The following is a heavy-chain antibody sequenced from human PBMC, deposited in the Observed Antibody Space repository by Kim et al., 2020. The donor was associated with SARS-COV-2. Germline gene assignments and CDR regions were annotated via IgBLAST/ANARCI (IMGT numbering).Heavy chain of an antibody. D-gene: IGHD3-22*01. V-gene: IGHV5-51*01. CDR3: ARQRYFDNGGLFTDRYYYAMDV. CDR1: GYSFSSHW. CDR2: IYPRDSDT. Sequence: GESLKISCKGSGYSFSSHWIAWVRQMPGKGLEWMGAIYPRDSDTKYSPSSEGQVTISADNSITTAYLQWSSLKASDTAIYYCARQRYFDNGGLFTDRYYYAMDVWGQGTTVAVSS. J-gene: IGHJ6*02.